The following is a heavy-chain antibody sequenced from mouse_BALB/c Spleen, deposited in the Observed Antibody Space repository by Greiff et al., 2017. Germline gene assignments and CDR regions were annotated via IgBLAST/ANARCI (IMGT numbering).Heavy chain of an antibody. CDR1: GFTFSDYY. CDR2: ISDGGSYT. V-gene: IGHV5-4*02. Sequence: EVKLQESGGGLVKPGGSLKLSCAASGFTFSDYYMYWVRQTPEKRLEWVATISDGGSYTYYPDSVKGRFTISRDNAKNNLYLQMSSLKSEDTAMYYCARAPTHYYGYAMDYWGQGTSVTVSS. J-gene: IGHJ4*01. CDR3: ARAPTHYYGYAMDY. D-gene: IGHD1-2*01.